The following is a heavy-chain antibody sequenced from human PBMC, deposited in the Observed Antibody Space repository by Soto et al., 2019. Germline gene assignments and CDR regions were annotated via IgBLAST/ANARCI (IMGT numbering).Heavy chain of an antibody. CDR3: ATRDNSRFY. J-gene: IGHJ4*02. CDR1: GVSISSHDW. Sequence: QAQLQESGPGLVKPSGTLSLTCAVSGVSISSHDWWTWVRQPPGKGLEWIGESHQSGNTNYNSSLESRVTISVDKSKNQFSLKLSSVTVADTAVYYCATRDNSRFYWGQGTLVTVSS. D-gene: IGHD6-13*01. V-gene: IGHV4-4*02. CDR2: SHQSGNT.